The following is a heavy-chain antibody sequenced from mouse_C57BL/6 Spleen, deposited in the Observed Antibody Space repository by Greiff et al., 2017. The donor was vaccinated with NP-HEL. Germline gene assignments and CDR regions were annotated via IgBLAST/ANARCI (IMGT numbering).Heavy chain of an antibody. CDR3: ARGGNDYDLLAWYFDV. CDR2: INPNYGTT. J-gene: IGHJ1*03. V-gene: IGHV1-39*01. CDR1: GYSFTDYN. D-gene: IGHD2-4*01. Sequence: VQLKESGPELVKPGASVKISCKASGYSFTDYNMNWVKQSNGKSLEWIGVINPNYGTTSYNQKFKGKATLTVDQSSSTAYMQLNSLTSEDSAVYYCARGGNDYDLLAWYFDVWGTGTTVTVSS.